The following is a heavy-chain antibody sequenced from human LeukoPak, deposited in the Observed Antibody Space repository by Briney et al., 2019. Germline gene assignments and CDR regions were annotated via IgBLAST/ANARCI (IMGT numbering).Heavy chain of an antibody. J-gene: IGHJ4*02. CDR2: IIPIFGTA. V-gene: IGHV1-69*13. D-gene: IGHD3-3*01. Sequence: ASVKVSCTASGGTFSSYAISWVRQAPGQGLEWMGGIIPIFGTANYAQKFQGRVTITADESTSTAYMELSSLRSEDTAVYYCARSGITIFGELFDYWGQGTLVTVSS. CDR1: GGTFSSYA. CDR3: ARSGITIFGELFDY.